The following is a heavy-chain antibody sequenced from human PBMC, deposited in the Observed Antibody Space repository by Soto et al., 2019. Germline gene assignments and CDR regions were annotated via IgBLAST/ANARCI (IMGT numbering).Heavy chain of an antibody. V-gene: IGHV4-31*03. J-gene: IGHJ6*03. CDR1: GGSISSGGYY. CDR3: ARNHCSGGSCYSWDYYYYYMDV. D-gene: IGHD2-15*01. CDR2: IYYSGST. Sequence: NPSETLSLTCTVSGGSISSGGYYWSWIRQHPGKGLEWIGYIYYSGSTYYNPSLKSRVTISVDTSKNQFSLKLSSVTAADTAVYYCARNHCSGGSCYSWDYYYYYMDVWGKGTTVTVSS.